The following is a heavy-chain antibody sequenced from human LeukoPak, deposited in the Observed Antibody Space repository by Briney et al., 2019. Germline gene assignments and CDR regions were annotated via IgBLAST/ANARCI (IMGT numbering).Heavy chain of an antibody. CDR3: ARVYYSNSYDYWYFDL. CDR2: IDTSGNT. D-gene: IGHD6-13*01. V-gene: IGHV4-4*07. CDR1: GGSISSYY. Sequence: PSETLSLTCTVSGGSISSYYWSWIRQPAGKGLEWIGRIDTSGNTNYKPSLKSRVTMSVDTSKNQFSLKLSSVTAADTAVYYCARVYYSNSYDYWYFDLWGRGTLVTVSS. J-gene: IGHJ2*01.